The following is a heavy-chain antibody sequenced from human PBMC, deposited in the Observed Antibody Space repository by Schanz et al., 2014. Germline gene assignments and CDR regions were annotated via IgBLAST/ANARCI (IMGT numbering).Heavy chain of an antibody. CDR2: IIPNLGSA. Sequence: QVQLVQSGAEVKKPGSSVTVSCKASGDTLSSYGISWVRQAPGQGLEWMGRIIPNLGSANYAQKFQGRVTMTRDTSTSTVYMYLSSLRSEDTAVYYCARRYSSGWYEFDYWGQGTLVTVSS. CDR3: ARRYSSGWYEFDY. J-gene: IGHJ4*02. CDR1: GDTLSSYG. V-gene: IGHV1-69*04. D-gene: IGHD6-19*01.